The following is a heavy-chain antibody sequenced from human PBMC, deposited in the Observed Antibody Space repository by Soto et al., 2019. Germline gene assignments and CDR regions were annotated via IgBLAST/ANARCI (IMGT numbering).Heavy chain of an antibody. J-gene: IGHJ6*02. V-gene: IGHV1-8*01. CDR3: ARVNWNYVYYYYGMDV. CDR1: GYTFTCYD. D-gene: IGHD1-7*01. CDR2: MNPNSGNT. Sequence: ALVTVSCKATGYTFTCYDIKWVGQATGQGLEWMGRMNPNSGNTGYAQKFQGRVTMTRNTSISTAYMELSSLRSEDTAVYYCARVNWNYVYYYYGMDVWGQGTTVTVSS.